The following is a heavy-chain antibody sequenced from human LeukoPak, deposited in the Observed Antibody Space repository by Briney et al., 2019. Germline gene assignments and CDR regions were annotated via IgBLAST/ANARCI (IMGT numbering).Heavy chain of an antibody. Sequence: SETLSLTCTVSGGSVSSTSYYWGWIRQTPGKGLECIGTTYYSGSTCYNPSLKSRVTISVDTSKHQFSLTLSSVTAADTAIYYCARHEAASSTSFYGVDVWGQGTLVTVSS. CDR1: GGSVSSTSYY. CDR2: TYYSGST. V-gene: IGHV4-39*01. CDR3: ARHEAASSTSFYGVDV. J-gene: IGHJ4*02. D-gene: IGHD4-17*01.